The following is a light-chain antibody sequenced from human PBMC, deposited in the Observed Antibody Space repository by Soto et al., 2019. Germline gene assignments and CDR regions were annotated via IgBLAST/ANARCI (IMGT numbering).Light chain of an antibody. Sequence: QSALTQPASVSGSPGQSITISCTGTSSDVGGYDYVSWYQHHPGKAPKLLIFEVSNRPSGVSNRFSGSKSANTASLTISGLQAEDEADYYCSSHRSDITVVFGGGTKLTVL. V-gene: IGLV2-14*01. CDR1: SSDVGGYDY. CDR3: SSHRSDITVV. CDR2: EVS. J-gene: IGLJ2*01.